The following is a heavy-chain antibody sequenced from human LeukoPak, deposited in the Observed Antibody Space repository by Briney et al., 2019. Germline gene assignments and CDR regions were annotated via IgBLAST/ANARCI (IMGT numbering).Heavy chain of an antibody. D-gene: IGHD5-18*01. Sequence: GESLKISCKGSGYSSTSYWIGWVRQMPGKGLEWMGIIYPGDSDTRYSPSFQGQVTISADKSISTAYLQWSSPKASGTAMYHCARRLGYSYGNDAFDIWGQGTMVTVSS. J-gene: IGHJ3*02. CDR3: ARRLGYSYGNDAFDI. CDR2: IYPGDSDT. V-gene: IGHV5-51*01. CDR1: GYSSTSYW.